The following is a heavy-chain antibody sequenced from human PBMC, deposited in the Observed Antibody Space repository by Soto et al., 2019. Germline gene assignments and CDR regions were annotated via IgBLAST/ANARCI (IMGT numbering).Heavy chain of an antibody. V-gene: IGHV3-21*01. CDR3: TRDASRDSSARGWFDP. CDR1: GFTFRSFT. D-gene: IGHD6-13*01. CDR2: ISSNSAYI. Sequence: GGSLRLSCAASGFTFRSFTMNWVRQAPGRGLEWVSTISSNSAYIYYTDALRGRFTISRDNAKNSLHLQMNSLRAEDTAVYYCTRDASRDSSARGWFDPWGPGTLVTVSS. J-gene: IGHJ5*02.